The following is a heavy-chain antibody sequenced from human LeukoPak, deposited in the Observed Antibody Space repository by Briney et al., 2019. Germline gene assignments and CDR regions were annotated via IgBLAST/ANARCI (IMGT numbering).Heavy chain of an antibody. Sequence: PGGSLRLSCAASGFTFSNAWMSWVRQAPGKGLEWVGRIKSKTDGGTTDYAAPVKGRFTISRDDSKNTLYLQMNSLRAEDTAVYYCASAKWYYYDTSDYQTPDVRSGFDYWGQGTLVTVSS. D-gene: IGHD3-22*01. V-gene: IGHV3-15*01. J-gene: IGHJ4*02. CDR2: IKSKTDGGTT. CDR3: ASAKWYYYDTSDYQTPDVRSGFDY. CDR1: GFTFSNAW.